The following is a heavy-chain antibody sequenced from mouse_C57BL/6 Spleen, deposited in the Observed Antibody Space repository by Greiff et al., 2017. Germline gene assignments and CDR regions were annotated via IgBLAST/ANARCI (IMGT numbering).Heavy chain of an antibody. D-gene: IGHD2-4*01. Sequence: QVQLQQPGAELVMPGASVKLSCKASGYTFTSYWMHWVKQRPGQGLEWIGEIDPSDSYTNYNQKFKGKSTLTVDKSSSTAYMQLSSLTSEDSAVYDCARGAMITKAWFAYWGQGTLVTVSA. CDR1: GYTFTSYW. J-gene: IGHJ3*01. CDR3: ARGAMITKAWFAY. V-gene: IGHV1-69*01. CDR2: IDPSDSYT.